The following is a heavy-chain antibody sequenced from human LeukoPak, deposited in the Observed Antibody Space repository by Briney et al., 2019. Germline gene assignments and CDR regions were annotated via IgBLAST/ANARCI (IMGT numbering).Heavy chain of an antibody. J-gene: IGHJ4*02. Sequence: PSETLSLTCTVSGDSMSTYYWNWIRQPPGKGLEWIGYIYYSGSTNYNPSLKSRIIISVDTSKKQFSLKLSSVTAADTAVYYCARQYDILTGFDYWGQGTLVAVSS. V-gene: IGHV4-59*08. CDR1: GDSMSTYY. CDR3: ARQYDILTGFDY. CDR2: IYYSGST. D-gene: IGHD3-9*01.